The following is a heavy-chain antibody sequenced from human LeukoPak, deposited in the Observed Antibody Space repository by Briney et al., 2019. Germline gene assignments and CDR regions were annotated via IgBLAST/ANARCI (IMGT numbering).Heavy chain of an antibody. D-gene: IGHD5-12*01. Sequence: GGSLRLSCAASGFTFSTYSMNWARQAPGKGLEWVSYISSSLSTIYYADSVKGRFTIFRDNAKNSLYLQMSSLRREDTAVYFCVRGPRYSGYDYFDYWGQGTLVTVSS. V-gene: IGHV3-48*01. J-gene: IGHJ4*02. CDR3: VRGPRYSGYDYFDY. CDR2: ISSSLSTI. CDR1: GFTFSTYS.